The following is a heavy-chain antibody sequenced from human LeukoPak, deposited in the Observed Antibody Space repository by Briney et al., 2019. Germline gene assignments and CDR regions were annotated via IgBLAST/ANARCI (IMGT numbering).Heavy chain of an antibody. J-gene: IGHJ5*02. Sequence: KPSETLSLTCTVSGVSMSSHYWSWIRQPPGKGLEWIGYVYYSGSTNYNPSLKNRVTISVDRSKNQFSLKLNSVTAADTAVYYCAKHLTNAYYDMIWFDPWGRGTLVTVSS. CDR1: GVSMSSHY. D-gene: IGHD3-22*01. CDR2: VYYSGST. CDR3: AKHLTNAYYDMIWFDP. V-gene: IGHV4-59*11.